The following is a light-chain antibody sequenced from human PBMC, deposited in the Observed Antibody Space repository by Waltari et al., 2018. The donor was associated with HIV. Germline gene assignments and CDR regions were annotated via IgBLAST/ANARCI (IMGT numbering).Light chain of an antibody. V-gene: IGKV1-6*01. CDR2: AAS. J-gene: IGKJ2*01. CDR3: LQDYKAPYT. Sequence: AIQLTQSTSSLSAAVGDRVTITCRAIQGVRNDLGWYQQKSGKAPKLLIYAASALHSGVPSRFSGSGSGTDFTLTISSVQPEDFATYYCLQDYKAPYTFGQGTKLDIK. CDR1: QGVRND.